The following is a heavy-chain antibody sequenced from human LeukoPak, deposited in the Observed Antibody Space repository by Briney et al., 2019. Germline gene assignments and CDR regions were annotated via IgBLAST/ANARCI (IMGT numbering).Heavy chain of an antibody. Sequence: GGTLRLSCAASGFTFSSYAMHWVRQAPGKGLEWVAVISYDGCNKYYADSVKGRFTISRDNPKHTLYLQMNSQRAEDTAVYYWASWRYFDWLSYFDYWGQGTLVTVSS. J-gene: IGHJ4*02. V-gene: IGHV3-30*04. CDR2: ISYDGCNK. CDR1: GFTFSSYA. CDR3: ASWRYFDWLSYFDY. D-gene: IGHD3-9*01.